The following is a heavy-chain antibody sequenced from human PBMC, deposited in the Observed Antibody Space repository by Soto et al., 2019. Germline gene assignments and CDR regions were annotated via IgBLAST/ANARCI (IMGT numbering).Heavy chain of an antibody. CDR2: ISYDGSNK. J-gene: IGHJ4*02. CDR3: AKVSYDSSGYYGY. D-gene: IGHD3-22*01. CDR1: GFTFSSYG. V-gene: IGHV3-30*18. Sequence: QVQLVESGGGVVQPGRSLRLSCAASGFTFSSYGMHWVRQAPGKGLEWVAVISYDGSNKYYADSVKGRFTISGDNSKNTLYLQMNSLRAEDTAVYYCAKVSYDSSGYYGYWGQGTLVTVSS.